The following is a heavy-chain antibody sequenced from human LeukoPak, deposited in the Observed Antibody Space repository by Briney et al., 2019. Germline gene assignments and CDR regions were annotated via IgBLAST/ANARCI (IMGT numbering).Heavy chain of an antibody. CDR1: GGSISSGGYS. Sequence: SETLSLTCAVSGGSISSGGYSWSWIRQPPGKGLEWIGYIYHSGSTYYNPSLKSRVTISVDRPKNQFSLKLSSVTAADTAVYYCARGHYYDSSGYSPFAFDIWGQGTMVTVSS. J-gene: IGHJ3*02. CDR2: IYHSGST. D-gene: IGHD3-22*01. CDR3: ARGHYYDSSGYSPFAFDI. V-gene: IGHV4-30-2*01.